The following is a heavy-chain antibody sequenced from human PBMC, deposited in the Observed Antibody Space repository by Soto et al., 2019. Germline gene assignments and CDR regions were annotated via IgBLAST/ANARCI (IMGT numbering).Heavy chain of an antibody. V-gene: IGHV3-48*03. D-gene: IGHD3-3*01. CDR2: IDKYGNKI. CDR3: ARIRRTFDLYGVDV. J-gene: IGHJ6*02. Sequence: PGGSLRLSCAGSGFAFSSYEMTWVRQAPGKGLEWVSDIDKYGNKIYYVDSVKGRFTISRDNARNSLFLQMHSLRADDTALYYCARIRRTFDLYGVDVWGQGTTVTVSS. CDR1: GFAFSSYE.